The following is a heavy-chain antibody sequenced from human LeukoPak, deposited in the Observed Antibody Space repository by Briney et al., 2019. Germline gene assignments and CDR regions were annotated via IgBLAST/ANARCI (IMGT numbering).Heavy chain of an antibody. D-gene: IGHD3-22*01. J-gene: IGHJ4*02. CDR3: ATGAYDEVTY. Sequence: GGSLRLSCAASGFTFSTYTMNWVRQAPGKGLECISSISSGSTYTYYADSVKGRFTISRDNAKNSLYLQMNSLRAEDTAVYYCATGAYDEVTYWGQGTLVTVSS. V-gene: IGHV3-21*01. CDR1: GFTFSTYT. CDR2: ISSGSTYT.